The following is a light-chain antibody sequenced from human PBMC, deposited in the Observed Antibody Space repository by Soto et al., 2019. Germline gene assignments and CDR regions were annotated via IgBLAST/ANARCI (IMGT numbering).Light chain of an antibody. J-gene: IGKJ5*01. CDR3: QQRHMWPIT. Sequence: IVLTQSPATLSLSPVERATLSCRASQSFRGLLAWYQQKPGQAPRLLIYDAYNRATGIPPRFSGSGSGTDFTLTISSLEPEDSAVYYCQQRHMWPITFGQGTRLEIK. CDR1: QSFRGL. V-gene: IGKV3-11*01. CDR2: DAY.